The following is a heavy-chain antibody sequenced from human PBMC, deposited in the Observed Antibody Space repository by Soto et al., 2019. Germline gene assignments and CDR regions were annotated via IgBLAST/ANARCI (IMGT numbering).Heavy chain of an antibody. D-gene: IGHD4-17*01. CDR2: IKAYSGNT. J-gene: IGHJ4*02. Sequence: LVQSGAEAKKPGTSVKVCCKASGYTFSTSTISWVRQAPGQGLEWLGWIKAYSGNTNYAPKLQGRVTMTTDTSPSTAYLELRSLTKADTAMYYCAIANYGDDDYWGQGTLVTVSS. V-gene: IGHV1-18*04. CDR3: AIANYGDDDY. CDR1: GYTFSTST.